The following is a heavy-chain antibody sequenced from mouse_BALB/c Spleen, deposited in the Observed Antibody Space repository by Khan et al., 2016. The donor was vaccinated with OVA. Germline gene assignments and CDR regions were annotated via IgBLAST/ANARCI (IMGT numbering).Heavy chain of an antibody. CDR1: GYTFTNYG. CDR3: ASYYRYDGYFDV. V-gene: IGHV9-3-1*01. D-gene: IGHD2-14*01. Sequence: QIQLVQSGPELKKPGETVKISCKASGYTFTNYGMNWVKQAPGKGLKWMGWINTYTGEPTYADDFKGRFAFSLETSASTAYLQINNLKNEDTATYFCASYYRYDGYFDVWGAGTTVTVSS. CDR2: INTYTGEP. J-gene: IGHJ1*01.